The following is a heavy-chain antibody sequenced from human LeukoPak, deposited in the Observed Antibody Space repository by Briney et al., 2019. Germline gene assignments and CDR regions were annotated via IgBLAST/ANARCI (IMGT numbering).Heavy chain of an antibody. J-gene: IGHJ4*02. CDR3: ARARGRAAAGPFDY. CDR2: IYYSGST. V-gene: IGHV4-59*01. Sequence: SETLSLTCTVSGGSISSYYWSWIRQPPGKGLEWIGYIYYSGSTNYNPSLKSRVNISVDTSKNQFSLKLSSVTAADTAVYYCARARGRAAAGPFDYWGQGTLVTVSS. CDR1: GGSISSYY. D-gene: IGHD6-13*01.